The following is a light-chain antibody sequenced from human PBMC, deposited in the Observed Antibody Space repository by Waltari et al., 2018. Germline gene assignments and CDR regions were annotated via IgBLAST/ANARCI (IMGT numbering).Light chain of an antibody. CDR2: RNN. Sequence: QSVLTQAPSASGTPGQRVTISCSGSSSNIGSNYVYWYQQFPGTAPNLLIYRNNERPSGVPDRFSGSKSGSSASLPISGLRSEDEADYFCATWDDSLSGRLFGGGTKLTVL. CDR3: ATWDDSLSGRL. CDR1: SSNIGSNY. J-gene: IGLJ3*02. V-gene: IGLV1-47*01.